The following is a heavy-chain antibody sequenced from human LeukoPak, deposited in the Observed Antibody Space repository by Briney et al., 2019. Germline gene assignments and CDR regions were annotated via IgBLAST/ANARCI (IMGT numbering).Heavy chain of an antibody. CDR2: MNPKSGNT. CDR1: GYIFTNYD. CDR3: ARLHPGDY. Sequence: GASVKVSCKASGYIFTNYDINWVRQAAGQGLEWMGWMNPKSGNTGYARKFQGRVTMTRDTSINTAYMELSSLRSEDTAMYHCARLHPGDYWGQGTLVTVSS. J-gene: IGHJ4*02. V-gene: IGHV1-8*01.